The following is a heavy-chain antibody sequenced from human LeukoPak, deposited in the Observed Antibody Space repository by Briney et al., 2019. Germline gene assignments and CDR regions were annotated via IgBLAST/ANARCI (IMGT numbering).Heavy chain of an antibody. CDR1: GYTFTSYG. CDR3: ARAPSGSYYNVVDY. Sequence: ASVKVSCKASGYTFTSYGINWVRRAPGQGLEWMGWISAYNSNTHYAQKLQSRVTMTTDTSTSTAYMELRSLRSDDTAVYYCARAPSGSYYNVVDYWGQGTLVTVSS. V-gene: IGHV1-18*01. CDR2: ISAYNSNT. D-gene: IGHD1-26*01. J-gene: IGHJ4*02.